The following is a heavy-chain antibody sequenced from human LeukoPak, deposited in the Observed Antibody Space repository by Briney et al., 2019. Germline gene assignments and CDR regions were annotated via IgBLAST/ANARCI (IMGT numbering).Heavy chain of an antibody. D-gene: IGHD1-26*01. CDR1: GGSISSGGYS. J-gene: IGHJ4*02. CDR3: ARGRVGSYYFDS. Sequence: SQTLSLTCAVSGGSISSGGYSWSWIRQPPGKGLEWIGYIYHSGSTYYNPSLKSRVTISVDRSKNQFSLKLSSVTAADTAVYYCARGRVGSYYFDSWGQGSLVTVSS. CDR2: IYHSGST. V-gene: IGHV4-30-2*01.